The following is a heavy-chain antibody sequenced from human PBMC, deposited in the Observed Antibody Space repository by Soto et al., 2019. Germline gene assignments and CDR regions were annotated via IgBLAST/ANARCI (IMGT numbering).Heavy chain of an antibody. J-gene: IGHJ4*02. CDR2: IYYSGST. Sequence: SETLSLTCTVSGGSISSGDYYWSWIRQPPGKGLEWIGYIYYSGSTYYNPSLKSRVTISVDTSKNQFSLKLSSVTAADTAVYYCARIFGVVIMGFDYSGQGTLVTVSS. CDR3: ARIFGVVIMGFDY. D-gene: IGHD3-3*01. CDR1: GGSISSGDYY. V-gene: IGHV4-30-4*01.